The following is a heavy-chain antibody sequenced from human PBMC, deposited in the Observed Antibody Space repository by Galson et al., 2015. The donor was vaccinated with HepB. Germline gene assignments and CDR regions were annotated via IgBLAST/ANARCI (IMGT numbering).Heavy chain of an antibody. CDR1: GDSVPSNSAV. V-gene: IGHV6-1*01. J-gene: IGHJ4*02. D-gene: IGHD3-10*01. Sequence: CAISGDSVPSNSAVWNWIRQSPSRGLEWLGRTYFRSKWRIDYAMSVKSRITISADTSDNQFSLLLRSVTPEDTAVYYCAYGSDVWGRGTLVTVSS. CDR3: AYGSDV. CDR2: TYFRSKWRI.